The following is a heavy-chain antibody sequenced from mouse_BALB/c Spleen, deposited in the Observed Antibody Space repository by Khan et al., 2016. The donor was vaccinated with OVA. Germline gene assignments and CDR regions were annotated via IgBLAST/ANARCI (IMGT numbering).Heavy chain of an antibody. J-gene: IGHJ1*01. D-gene: IGHD1-1*02. Sequence: QVQLKQSGPELKKPGETVKISCTASGYTFTNYGMNWVKQAPGKGLKWMGWINTYTGEPTYADDFKGRFAFSLESSASTAYLLINNLKNEDTATCVCTSGGYWYFDVWGEGTTVTVSS. CDR1: GYTFTNYG. CDR3: TSGGYWYFDV. V-gene: IGHV9-3-1*01. CDR2: INTYTGEP.